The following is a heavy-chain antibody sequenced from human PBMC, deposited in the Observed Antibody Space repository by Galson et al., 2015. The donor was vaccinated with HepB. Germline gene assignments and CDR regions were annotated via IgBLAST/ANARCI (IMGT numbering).Heavy chain of an antibody. CDR1: GGSISSYY. V-gene: IGHV4-59*01. D-gene: IGHD6-19*01. CDR3: ARGTYSSTPPEYYFDY. CDR2: IYYSGST. Sequence: ETLSLTCTVSGGSISSYYWSWIRQPPGKGLEWIGYIYYSGSTNYNPSLKSRVTISVDTSKNQFSLKLSSVTAADTAVYYCARGTYSSTPPEYYFDYWGQGTLVTVSS. J-gene: IGHJ4*02.